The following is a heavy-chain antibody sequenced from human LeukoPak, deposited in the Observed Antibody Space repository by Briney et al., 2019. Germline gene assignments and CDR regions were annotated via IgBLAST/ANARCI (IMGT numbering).Heavy chain of an antibody. CDR1: GYTFTGYY. CDR3: ARASDISWPFET. V-gene: IGHV1-2*02. Sequence: ASVKVSCKASGYTFTGYYMHWVRQAPGQGLEWMGWINPNSGGTNYAQKFQGRVTMTRDTSISTAYMELSRLRSDDTAVYYCARASDISWPFETWGQGTLVIVSS. D-gene: IGHD6-13*01. J-gene: IGHJ5*02. CDR2: INPNSGGT.